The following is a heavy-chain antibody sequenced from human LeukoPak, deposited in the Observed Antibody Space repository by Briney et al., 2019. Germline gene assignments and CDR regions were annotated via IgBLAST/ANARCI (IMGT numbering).Heavy chain of an antibody. J-gene: IGHJ6*03. V-gene: IGHV4-34*01. CDR1: GGSFSGYY. CDR3: ARLETSISSPFGGIFYYYYYYMDV. CDR2: INHSGST. D-gene: IGHD3-16*01. Sequence: SETLSLTCAVYGGSFSGYYWSWIRQPPGKGLEWIGEINHSGSTNYNPSLKSRVTISVDTSKNQFSLKLSSVTAADTAVYYCARLETSISSPFGGIFYYYYYYMDVWGKGTTVTVSS.